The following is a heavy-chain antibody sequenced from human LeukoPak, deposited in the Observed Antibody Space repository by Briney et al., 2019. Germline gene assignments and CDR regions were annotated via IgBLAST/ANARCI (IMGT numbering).Heavy chain of an antibody. CDR1: GGTFSSYA. J-gene: IGHJ6*02. CDR3: ASCPGPCYYSHGIDL. CDR2: IIPIFGTP. V-gene: IGHV1-69*13. Sequence: SVNVSCKASGGTFSSYAISWVGQAHGQGLEWMGAIIPIFGTPHYPQKFQRSLTFPADESTSPAYMELTSLRSEDTAVYYCASCPGPCYYSHGIDLWGQGTTVPVSS.